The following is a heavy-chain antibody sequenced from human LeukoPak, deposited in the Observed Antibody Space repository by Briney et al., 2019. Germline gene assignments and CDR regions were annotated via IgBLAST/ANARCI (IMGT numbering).Heavy chain of an antibody. V-gene: IGHV3-30*02. CDR1: GFTFSSYG. D-gene: IGHD1-26*01. CDR2: IRYDGSNK. Sequence: GGSLRLSCAASGFTFSSYGMHWVRQAPGKGLEWVAFIRYDGSNKYYADSMKGRFTISRDNSKNTLYLQMNSLRAEDTAVYYCARVTRWELPDYWGQGTLVTVSS. CDR3: ARVTRWELPDY. J-gene: IGHJ4*02.